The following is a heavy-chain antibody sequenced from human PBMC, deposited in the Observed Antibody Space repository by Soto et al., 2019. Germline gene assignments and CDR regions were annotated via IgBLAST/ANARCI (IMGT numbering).Heavy chain of an antibody. CDR2: IFYSGST. CDR1: GGSISSSNYY. V-gene: IGHV4-39*01. J-gene: IGHJ5*02. D-gene: IGHD2-15*01. CDR3: ARHLVVAATTYNWFDL. Sequence: SETLSLTCTVSGGSISSSNYYWGWIRQLPGKGLEWIGSIFYSGSTYYNPSPRSRVTIYIDSSKNQFSLKLSSVTAADTAVYYCARHLVVAATTYNWFDLWGRGTLFAVSS.